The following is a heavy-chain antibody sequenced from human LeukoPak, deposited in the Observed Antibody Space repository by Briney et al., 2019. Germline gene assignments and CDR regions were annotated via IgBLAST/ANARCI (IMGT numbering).Heavy chain of an antibody. CDR3: AGVWFGELSSWFDP. Sequence: SETLSLTSTVSGGSISSYYWSWIRQPAGKGLEWIGRIYTSGSTNYNPSLKSRVTISVDTSKNQFSLKLSSVTAADTAVYYCAGVWFGELSSWFDPWGQGTLVTVSS. CDR1: GGSISSYY. CDR2: IYTSGST. J-gene: IGHJ5*02. V-gene: IGHV4-4*07. D-gene: IGHD3-10*01.